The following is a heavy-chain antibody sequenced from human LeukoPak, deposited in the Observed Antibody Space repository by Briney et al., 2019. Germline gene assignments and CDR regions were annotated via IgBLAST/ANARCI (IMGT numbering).Heavy chain of an antibody. J-gene: IGHJ4*02. D-gene: IGHD3-10*01. CDR2: IYNSGSST. CDR3: VRDRELTY. V-gene: IGHV4-59*01. Sequence: PSETLSLTCTVSGGSISIYYWNWIRQPPGKGLEWIGYIYNSGSSTIYNPSLKSRVTISVDTSKDQFSLRLSSVTAADTAVYFCVRDRELTYWGQGTLVTVSS. CDR1: GGSISIYY.